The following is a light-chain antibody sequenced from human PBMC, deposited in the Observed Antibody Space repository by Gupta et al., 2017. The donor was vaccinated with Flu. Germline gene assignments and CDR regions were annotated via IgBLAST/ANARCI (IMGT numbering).Light chain of an antibody. J-gene: IGLJ2*01. CDR2: EVK. CDR3: SSYTGNSTL. CDR1: SSDSGGYNY. Sequence: QSITISCTGTSSDSGGYNYGSRHHQHPGKALKFMIYEVKNRPSGVSNRFSGSKSGNTASLTISGLQAEDDADYYCSSYTGNSTLFGAGTKLTGL. V-gene: IGLV2-14*01.